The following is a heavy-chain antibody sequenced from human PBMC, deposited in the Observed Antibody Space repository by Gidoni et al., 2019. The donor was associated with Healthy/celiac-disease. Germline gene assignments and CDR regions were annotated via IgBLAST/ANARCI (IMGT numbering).Heavy chain of an antibody. J-gene: IGHJ6*02. CDR3: ATRGYCSSTSRRCYYYYGMDV. Sequence: VQLVQSGAEAKKPGASVKVSCKVSGYTRTELSMHWVRQAPGKGLEWRGGFEPEDGETIYAQKFQGRVTMTEDTSTDTAYMELSSLRSEDTAVYYCATRGYCSSTSRRCYYYYGMDVWGQGTTVTVSS. CDR2: FEPEDGET. V-gene: IGHV1-24*01. CDR1: GYTRTELS. D-gene: IGHD2-2*01.